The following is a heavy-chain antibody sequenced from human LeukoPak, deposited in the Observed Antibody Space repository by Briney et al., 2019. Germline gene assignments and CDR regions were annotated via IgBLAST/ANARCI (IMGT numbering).Heavy chain of an antibody. CDR2: IYYSGST. Sequence: PSETLSLTCTVSGGSISSYYWSWIRQPPGKGLEWIGYIYYSGSTNYNPSLKSRVTISVDTPKNQFSLKLSSVTAADTAVYYCARDLHYYDSSGHRYYYYYGMDVWGQGTTVTVSS. D-gene: IGHD3-22*01. J-gene: IGHJ6*02. CDR3: ARDLHYYDSSGHRYYYYYGMDV. CDR1: GGSISSYY. V-gene: IGHV4-59*01.